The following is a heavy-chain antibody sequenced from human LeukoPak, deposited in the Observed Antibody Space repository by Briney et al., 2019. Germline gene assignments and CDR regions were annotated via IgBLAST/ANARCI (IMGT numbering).Heavy chain of an antibody. V-gene: IGHV4-4*07. CDR1: GGSISSYY. D-gene: IGHD3-9*01. Sequence: SETLSLTCTVSGGSISSYYWSWIRQPAGKGLEWIGRIYTSGSTNYNPSLRSRVTMSVDTSKNQFSLKLSSVTAADTAVYYCARERSSYYDILTGYSGYYFDYWGQGTLVTVSS. J-gene: IGHJ4*02. CDR3: ARERSSYYDILTGYSGYYFDY. CDR2: IYTSGST.